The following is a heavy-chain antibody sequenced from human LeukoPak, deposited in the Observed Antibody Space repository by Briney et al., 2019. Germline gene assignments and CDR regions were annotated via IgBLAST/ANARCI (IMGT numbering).Heavy chain of an antibody. Sequence: ASVKVSCKASGYTFSGYYMHWVRQAPGQGLELMGWINPNSGRTNYAQKFQGRVTMTRDTSISTAYMELRRLRSDDTAVYYCARLGYSSGSDYWGQGTLVTVSS. CDR2: INPNSGRT. V-gene: IGHV1-2*02. CDR1: GYTFSGYY. CDR3: ARLGYSSGSDY. D-gene: IGHD6-19*01. J-gene: IGHJ4*02.